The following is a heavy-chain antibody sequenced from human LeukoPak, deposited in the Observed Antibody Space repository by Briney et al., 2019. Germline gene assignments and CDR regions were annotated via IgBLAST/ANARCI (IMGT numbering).Heavy chain of an antibody. J-gene: IGHJ4*02. V-gene: IGHV3-30*02. Sequence: SGGSLRLSCAASGFTFDDYGMHWVRQAPGKGLEWVAFIRYDGSNKYYADSVKGRFTISRDNSKNTLYLQMNSLRAEDTAVYYCAKGLKYSDSSGYPSWGQGTLVTVSS. CDR2: IRYDGSNK. CDR1: GFTFDDYG. CDR3: AKGLKYSDSSGYPS. D-gene: IGHD3-22*01.